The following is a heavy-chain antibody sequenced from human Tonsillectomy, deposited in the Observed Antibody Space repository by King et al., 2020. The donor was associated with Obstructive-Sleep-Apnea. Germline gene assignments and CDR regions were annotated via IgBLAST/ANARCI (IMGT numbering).Heavy chain of an antibody. V-gene: IGHV5-51*01. CDR1: GYSFANYW. CDR2: IYPGDSDT. CDR3: ARRAPEWELLDH. D-gene: IGHD1-26*01. J-gene: IGHJ5*02. Sequence: VQLVESGAEVKKPGESLKISCKGSGYSFANYWIGWVCQMPGRGLEWMGIIYPGDSDTRYSPSFQGQVIISADKSIGTAFLQWSSLKASDTAIYYCARRAPEWELLDHWGQGTLVTVSS.